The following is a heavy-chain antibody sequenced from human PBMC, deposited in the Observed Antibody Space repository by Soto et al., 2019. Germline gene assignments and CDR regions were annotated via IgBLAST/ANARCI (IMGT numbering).Heavy chain of an antibody. CDR2: ISGSGGST. CDR3: AKLRVGATSFDY. D-gene: IGHD1-26*01. Sequence: EVQLLESGGGLVQPGGSLRLSCAASGFTFSSYAMSWVRQAPGKGLEWVSAISGSGGSTYYADSVKGRFTISRDNSKNTLYLQINSLRAEDTAVHYCAKLRVGATSFDYWCQGSLVTVCS. J-gene: IGHJ4*02. CDR1: GFTFSSYA. V-gene: IGHV3-23*01.